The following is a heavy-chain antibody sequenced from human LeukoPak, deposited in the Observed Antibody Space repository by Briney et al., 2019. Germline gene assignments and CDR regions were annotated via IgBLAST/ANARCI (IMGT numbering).Heavy chain of an antibody. CDR3: AKGSGSYPGKGLDY. Sequence: GGSLRLSCAASGFTFSSYWMSWVRQAPGKGLEWGASIKQDGSEKSYVDSVKGRFTSSRDNAKTSLYLQINSLRAEHTAVYYCAKGSGSYPGKGLDYWGQGTLVTVSS. D-gene: IGHD1-26*01. CDR2: IKQDGSEK. CDR1: GFTFSSYW. V-gene: IGHV3-7*01. J-gene: IGHJ4*02.